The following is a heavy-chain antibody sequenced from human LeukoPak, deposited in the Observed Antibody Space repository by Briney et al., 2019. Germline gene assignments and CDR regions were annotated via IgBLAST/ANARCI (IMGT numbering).Heavy chain of an antibody. D-gene: IGHD4-17*01. CDR3: ARRYGDSDDAFDI. V-gene: IGHV4-39*07. J-gene: IGHJ3*02. Sequence: SETLSLTCTVSGGSISSSSYYWGWIRQPPGKGLEWIGCIYYSGSTYYNPSLKSRVTISVDTSKNQFSLKLSSVTAADTAVYYCARRYGDSDDAFDIWGQGTMVTVSS. CDR1: GGSISSSSYY. CDR2: IYYSGST.